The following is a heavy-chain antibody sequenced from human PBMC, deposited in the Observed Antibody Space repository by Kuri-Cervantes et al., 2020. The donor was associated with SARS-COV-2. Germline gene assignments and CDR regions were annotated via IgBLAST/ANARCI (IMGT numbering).Heavy chain of an antibody. Sequence: GESLKISCAASGFSFSSFPMHWVRHAPGKGLEWVALISTDGNARYYVDFLKGRFTISRDNSKNTLHLDMNSLRPEDTGVYYCAKMGDNYRKGDYGNEVWGQGITVTVSS. CDR2: ISTDGNAR. CDR3: AKMGDNYRKGDYGNEV. CDR1: GFSFSSFP. D-gene: IGHD3-16*01. J-gene: IGHJ6*02. V-gene: IGHV3-30*18.